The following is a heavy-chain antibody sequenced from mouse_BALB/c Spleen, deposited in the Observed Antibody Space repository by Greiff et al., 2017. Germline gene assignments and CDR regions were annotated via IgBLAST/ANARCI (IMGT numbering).Heavy chain of an antibody. V-gene: IGHV3-2*02. Sequence: VQLQQSGPGLVKPSQSLSLTCTVTGYSITSDYAWNWIRQFPGNKLEWMGYISYSGSTSYNPSLKSRISITRDTSKNQFFLQLNSVTTEDTATYYCARSGDYDDGDFDYWGQGTTLTVSS. CDR3: ARSGDYDDGDFDY. CDR1: GYSITSDYA. D-gene: IGHD2-4*01. J-gene: IGHJ2*01. CDR2: ISYSGST.